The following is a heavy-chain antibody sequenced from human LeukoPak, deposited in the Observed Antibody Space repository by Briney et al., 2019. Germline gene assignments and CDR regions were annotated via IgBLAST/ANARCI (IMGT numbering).Heavy chain of an antibody. D-gene: IGHD4-17*01. J-gene: IGHJ3*02. CDR2: ISYDGSNK. Sequence: GGSLRLSCAASGFTVGSNYMNWVRQAPGKGLEWVAFISYDGSNKFYADSVQGRFTISRDTSKNTLYLQMNSLRAEDTAVYYCAKVISRSTTWDAFDIWGQGTMVTVSS. CDR1: GFTVGSNY. CDR3: AKVISRSTTWDAFDI. V-gene: IGHV3-30*18.